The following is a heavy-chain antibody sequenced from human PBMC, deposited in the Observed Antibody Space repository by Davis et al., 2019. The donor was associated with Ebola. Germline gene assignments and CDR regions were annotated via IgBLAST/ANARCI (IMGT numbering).Heavy chain of an antibody. Sequence: GESLKISCKGSGYSFSSYWIGWVRQMPGKGLEWMGIIFPGDSDTRYSPSFQGQVTISAGKSINTAYLQLSSLKASDTAMYYCARFESLYDGYGMDVWGQGTTVTVSS. V-gene: IGHV5-51*01. CDR1: GYSFSSYW. CDR3: ARFESLYDGYGMDV. D-gene: IGHD3-16*01. J-gene: IGHJ6*02. CDR2: IFPGDSDT.